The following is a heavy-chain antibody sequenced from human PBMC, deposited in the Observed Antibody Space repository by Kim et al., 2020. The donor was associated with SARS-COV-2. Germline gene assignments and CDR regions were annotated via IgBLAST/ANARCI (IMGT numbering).Heavy chain of an antibody. CDR3: AKTSYSYYFDY. J-gene: IGHJ4*02. Sequence: SETLSLTCTVSGGSISSSSYYWGWIRQPPGKGLEWIGSIYYSGSTYYNPSLKSRVTISVDTSKNQFSLKLSSVTAADTAVYYCAKTSYSYYFDYWGQGTLVTVSS. CDR2: IYYSGST. V-gene: IGHV4-39*01. D-gene: IGHD5-18*01. CDR1: GGSISSSSYY.